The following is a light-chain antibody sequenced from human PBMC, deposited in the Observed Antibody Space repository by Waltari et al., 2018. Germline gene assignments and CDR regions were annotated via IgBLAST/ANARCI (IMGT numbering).Light chain of an antibody. CDR1: PAISNNY. CDR3: QQYGGS. V-gene: IGKV3-20*01. CDR2: AAS. Sequence: EIVLTQSPHTLSLSPGERVTLSCRASPAISNNYLAWYQQKPGQAPRHLIYAASLRATGIPDRFSGGESETDFTLTISRLESEDSAVYYWQQYGGSFGGGTKVEIK. J-gene: IGKJ4*01.